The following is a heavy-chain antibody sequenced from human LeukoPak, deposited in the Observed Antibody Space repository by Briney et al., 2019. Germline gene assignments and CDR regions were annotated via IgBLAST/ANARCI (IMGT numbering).Heavy chain of an antibody. Sequence: GGSLRLSCAASGFTFSSYEMNWVRQAPGKGLEWVSAISGSGGSTYYADSVKGRFTISRDNSKNTLYLQMNSLRAEDTAVYYCAKHLGYCSGGSCSCLDVWGKGTTVTVSS. V-gene: IGHV3-23*01. CDR3: AKHLGYCSGGSCSCLDV. CDR1: GFTFSSYE. J-gene: IGHJ6*04. D-gene: IGHD2-15*01. CDR2: ISGSGGST.